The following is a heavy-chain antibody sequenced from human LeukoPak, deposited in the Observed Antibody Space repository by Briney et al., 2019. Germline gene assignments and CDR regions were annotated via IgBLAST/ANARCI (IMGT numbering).Heavy chain of an antibody. V-gene: IGHV3-7*01. Sequence: PGGSLRLSCEASGFTCSSYWMSWVCQAPGKGQEWVANIKQDGSEKNYVDSVKGRFTISRDNAKNSLDLQMNSLRAEDTAVYYCARAGGYASSWAYWSQGTLVTVSS. CDR1: GFTCSSYW. CDR2: IKQDGSEK. J-gene: IGHJ4*02. CDR3: ARAGGYASSWAY. D-gene: IGHD5-12*01.